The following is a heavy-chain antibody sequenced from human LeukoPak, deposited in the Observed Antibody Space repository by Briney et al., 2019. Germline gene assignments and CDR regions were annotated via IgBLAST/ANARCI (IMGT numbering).Heavy chain of an antibody. D-gene: IGHD6-13*01. Sequence: SGTLSLTCTVSGGSISSSSYYWGWIRQPPGKGLEWIGSIYYSGSTYYNPSLKSRVTISVDTSKNQFSLKLSSVTAADTAVYYCARHSYSSSWYGAFDIWGQGTMVTVSS. CDR1: GGSISSSSYY. CDR3: ARHSYSSSWYGAFDI. CDR2: IYYSGST. V-gene: IGHV4-39*01. J-gene: IGHJ3*02.